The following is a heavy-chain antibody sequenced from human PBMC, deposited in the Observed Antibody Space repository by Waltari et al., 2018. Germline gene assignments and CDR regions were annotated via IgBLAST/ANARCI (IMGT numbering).Heavy chain of an antibody. V-gene: IGHV4-38-2*01. J-gene: IGHJ4*02. Sequence: QVQLQESGPGLVKPSETLSLTCAVSGYSISSGYYWGWIRQPPGKGLEWIGSIYHSGSTYYNPSLKSRVTISVDTSKNQVSLKLSSVTAADTAVYYCARVGGIIVATPGGFDYWGQGTLVTVSS. CDR1: GYSISSGYY. CDR3: ARVGGIIVATPGGFDY. D-gene: IGHD5-12*01. CDR2: IYHSGST.